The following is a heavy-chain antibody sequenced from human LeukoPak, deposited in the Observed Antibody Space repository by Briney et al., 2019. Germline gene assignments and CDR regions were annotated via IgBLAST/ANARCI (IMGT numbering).Heavy chain of an antibody. D-gene: IGHD2-15*01. CDR1: GFTFSSYS. J-gene: IGHJ4*02. Sequence: PGGSLRLSCAASGFTFSSYSMNWVRQAPGKGLEWVSYISSSISTIYYADSVKGRFTISRDNAKNSLYLQMNSLRDEDTAVYYCARVPGYCSGGSCHTPFDYWGQETLVTVSS. CDR2: ISSSISTI. CDR3: ARVPGYCSGGSCHTPFDY. V-gene: IGHV3-48*02.